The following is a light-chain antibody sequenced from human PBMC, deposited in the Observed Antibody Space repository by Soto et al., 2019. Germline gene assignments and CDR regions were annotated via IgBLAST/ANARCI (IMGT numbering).Light chain of an antibody. CDR2: KVS. Sequence: DVVMPQSPLSLPVTLGQPASISCRSSRSLVYSDGNAYLNWFQQRPGQSPRGLIYKVSNRDSGVPNRLSGSGLDRYFTLKISWVEVKDVEVYYRMQATHWPRNFGQGTKLEIK. J-gene: IGKJ2*01. CDR3: MQATHWPRN. CDR1: RSLVYSDGNAY. V-gene: IGKV2-30*01.